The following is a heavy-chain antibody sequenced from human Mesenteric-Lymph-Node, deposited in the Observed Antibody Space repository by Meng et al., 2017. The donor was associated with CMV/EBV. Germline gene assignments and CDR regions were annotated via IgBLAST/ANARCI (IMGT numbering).Heavy chain of an antibody. J-gene: IGHJ5*02. D-gene: IGHD6-6*01. CDR2: ISSSSSYI. V-gene: IGHV3-21*01. CDR3: ARDRSIAARRSWFDP. CDR1: GLTFSTNS. Sequence: GGSLRLSCVVSGLTFSTNSMNWVRQAPGKGLEWVSPISSSSSYIYYADSVKGRFTISRDNAKNSLYLQMDSLRAEDTAVYYCARDRSIAARRSWFDPWGQGTLVTVSS.